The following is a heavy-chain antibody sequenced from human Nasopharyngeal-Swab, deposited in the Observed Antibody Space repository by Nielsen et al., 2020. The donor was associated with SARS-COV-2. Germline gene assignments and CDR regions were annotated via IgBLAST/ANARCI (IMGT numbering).Heavy chain of an antibody. V-gene: IGHV3-48*03. D-gene: IGHD6-6*01. CDR3: ARGGTYSSSDFDN. CDR2: MSGSGRTV. CDR1: GFTFSRYE. Sequence: GGSLRLSCAASGFTFSRYEMNWVRQAPRKGLDWVSYMSGSGRTVYYADSVKGRFTISRDNAKNSLYLQMNSPRVEDTGVYYCARGGTYSSSDFDNWGQGTLVTVSS. J-gene: IGHJ4*02.